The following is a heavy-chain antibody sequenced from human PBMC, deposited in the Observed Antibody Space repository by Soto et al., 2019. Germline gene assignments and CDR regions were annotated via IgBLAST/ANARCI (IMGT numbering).Heavy chain of an antibody. V-gene: IGHV4-59*01. J-gene: IGHJ3*02. Sequence: SETLSLTCTVSVGSTSTYFWSWIRQPPGRGLEWIGYIYHTGNTNYNPSLKIRVTISVDTFNSQFSLRLSSVTAADTAVYYCARGAATSSHAFDIWGQGTMVTVSS. CDR3: ARGAATSSHAFDI. D-gene: IGHD6-13*01. CDR2: IYHTGNT. CDR1: VGSTSTYF.